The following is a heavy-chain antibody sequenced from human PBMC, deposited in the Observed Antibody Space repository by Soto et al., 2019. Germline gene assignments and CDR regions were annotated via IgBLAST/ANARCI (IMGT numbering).Heavy chain of an antibody. CDR1: GTSISSTYW. CDR3: ATVPPRIVVVLAEFPT. J-gene: IGHJ4*02. V-gene: IGHV4-4*02. Sequence: SDTLSLTCVVSGTSISSTYWWAWVRQSPGKGLEWIGEIYHTGITKYNPSLKSRVSMSIDKSNNQFSLKLTSVTAADTAIYYCATVPPRIVVVLAEFPTWGQGTLVTVSS. D-gene: IGHD2-21*01. CDR2: IYHTGIT.